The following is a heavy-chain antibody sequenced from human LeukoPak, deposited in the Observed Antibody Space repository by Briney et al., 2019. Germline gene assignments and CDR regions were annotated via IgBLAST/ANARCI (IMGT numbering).Heavy chain of an antibody. CDR3: ARDVWLGSARTDDY. J-gene: IGHJ4*02. V-gene: IGHV3-21*01. D-gene: IGHD6-6*01. CDR1: GFTFSSYS. Sequence: PGGSLRLSCAASGFTFSSYSMNWVRQAPGKGLEWVSSISSSSSYIYYADSVKGRFTISRDNAKNSLYLQMNSLRAEDTAVYYCARDVWLGSARTDDYWGQGTLVTVSS. CDR2: ISSSSSYI.